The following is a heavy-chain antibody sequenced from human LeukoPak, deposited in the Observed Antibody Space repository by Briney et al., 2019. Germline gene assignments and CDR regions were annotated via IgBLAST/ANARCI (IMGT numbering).Heavy chain of an antibody. J-gene: IGHJ6*02. CDR2: IYSGGST. CDR1: GFTVSSNY. Sequence: PGGSLRLSCAASGFTVSSNYMSWVRQAPGKGLEWVSTIYSGGSTYYADSVKGRFTISRDTSKNTLYLQMNSLRAEDTAVYYCARSAYYYYGMDVWGQGTTVTVSS. V-gene: IGHV3-53*01. CDR3: ARSAYYYYGMDV.